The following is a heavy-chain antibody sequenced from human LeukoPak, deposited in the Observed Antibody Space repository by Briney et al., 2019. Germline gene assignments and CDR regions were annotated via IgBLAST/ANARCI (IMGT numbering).Heavy chain of an antibody. V-gene: IGHV3-33*01. CDR1: GFTFSSYG. J-gene: IGHJ6*02. CDR2: MWYDGSNE. Sequence: PGGSLRLSCAASGFTFSSYGMHWVRQAPGKGLEWVAVMWYDGSNEYYADSVKGRFTISRDSSKSTVSLQMNSLRAEDTAVYYCARAGVGTYGMDAWGQGTAVTVSS. CDR3: ARAGVGTYGMDA. D-gene: IGHD1-14*01.